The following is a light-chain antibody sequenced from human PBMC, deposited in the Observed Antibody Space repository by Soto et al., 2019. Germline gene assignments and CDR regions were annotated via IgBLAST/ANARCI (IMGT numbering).Light chain of an antibody. CDR1: PSVSNY. V-gene: IGKV3-11*01. CDR3: QQRSNCRIT. J-gene: IGKJ5*01. Sequence: EIVFTQSPSTLCFSPWGRATLSCSVNPSVSNYLAWCQQKPGQASRLRLWDGSNGATRSPARLSGSGSGTDFTLTISSLQPEDFAVDYCQQRSNCRITFGQGTRLE. CDR2: DGS.